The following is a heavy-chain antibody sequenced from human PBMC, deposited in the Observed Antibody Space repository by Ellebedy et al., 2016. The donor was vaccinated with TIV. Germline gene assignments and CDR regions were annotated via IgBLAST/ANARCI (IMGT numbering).Heavy chain of an antibody. J-gene: IGHJ3*02. Sequence: SETLSLTCAVYGGSFSGYYWSWIRQPPGKGLEWIGEINHSGSTNYNPSLKSRVTISVDTSKNQFSLKLSSVTAADTAVYYCARNMFSGQQLAKGRAFDIWGQGTMVTVSS. CDR3: ARNMFSGQQLAKGRAFDI. CDR1: GGSFSGYY. CDR2: INHSGST. D-gene: IGHD6-13*01. V-gene: IGHV4-34*01.